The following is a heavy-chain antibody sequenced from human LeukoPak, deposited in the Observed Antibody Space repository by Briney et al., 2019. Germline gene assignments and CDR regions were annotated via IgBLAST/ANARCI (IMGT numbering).Heavy chain of an antibody. V-gene: IGHV3-30*04. Sequence: PGGSLRLSCEVSGFTFSSYSMHWVRQAPGKGLEWVAVILYDGYTKYYADSVKGRFTISRDDSENTLYLQMNSLTAEDTAVYYCARDRMGAILYFDYWGQGTLVTVSS. J-gene: IGHJ4*02. D-gene: IGHD1-26*01. CDR1: GFTFSSYS. CDR3: ARDRMGAILYFDY. CDR2: ILYDGYTK.